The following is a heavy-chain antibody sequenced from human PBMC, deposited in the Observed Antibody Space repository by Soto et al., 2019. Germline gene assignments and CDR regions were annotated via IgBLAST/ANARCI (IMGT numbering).Heavy chain of an antibody. V-gene: IGHV3-9*01. Sequence: GGSLRLSCAASGFTFGDYVMHWVRQAPGKGLEWVAGISWNSGSIDYADSVKGRFTISRDNAKNTLYLQMNSLKAEDTALYYCVPDYFYYGMDVWGQGTTVTVSS. J-gene: IGHJ6*02. CDR1: GFTFGDYV. CDR2: ISWNSGSI. CDR3: VPDYFYYGMDV.